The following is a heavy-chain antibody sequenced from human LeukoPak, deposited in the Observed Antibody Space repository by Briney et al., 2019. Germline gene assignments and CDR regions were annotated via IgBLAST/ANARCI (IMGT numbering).Heavy chain of an antibody. CDR3: AREVRRGYDFWSGYSDAFDI. J-gene: IGHJ3*02. CDR1: GGSISSYY. D-gene: IGHD3-3*01. CDR2: IYYSGST. Sequence: SETLSLTCTVSGGSISSYYWSWIRQPPGKGLEWIGHIYYSGSTNYNPSLKSRVTISVDTSKNQLSLKLSSVTAADTAVYYCAREVRRGYDFWSGYSDAFDIWGQGTMVNVSS. V-gene: IGHV4-59*01.